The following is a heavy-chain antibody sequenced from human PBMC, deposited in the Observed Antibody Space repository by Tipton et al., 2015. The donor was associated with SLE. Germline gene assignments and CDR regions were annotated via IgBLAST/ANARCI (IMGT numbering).Heavy chain of an antibody. CDR1: GFTFSSYW. D-gene: IGHD1-14*01. J-gene: IGHJ5*01. Sequence: SLRLSCAASGFTFSSYWMSWVRQAPGKGLEWVANIKQDGSEKYYVDSVKGRFTISRDNADSSLYLQMSSLRAEDTAVYYCARDILSGTTRSNWFDFWGQGTVVAVSP. V-gene: IGHV3-7*01. CDR3: ARDILSGTTRSNWFDF. CDR2: IKQDGSEK.